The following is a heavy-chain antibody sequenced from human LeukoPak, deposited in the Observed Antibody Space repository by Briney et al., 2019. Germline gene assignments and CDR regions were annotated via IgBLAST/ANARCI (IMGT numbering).Heavy chain of an antibody. Sequence: PGGSLRLSCAASGFTFDDYAMHWVRQAPGKGLEWVSGISWNSGSIGYADSVKGRFTISRDNAKNSLYLQMNSLRAEDMALYYCATFDYWGQGTLVTVSS. CDR2: ISWNSGSI. CDR3: ATFDY. CDR1: GFTFDDYA. V-gene: IGHV3-9*03. J-gene: IGHJ4*02.